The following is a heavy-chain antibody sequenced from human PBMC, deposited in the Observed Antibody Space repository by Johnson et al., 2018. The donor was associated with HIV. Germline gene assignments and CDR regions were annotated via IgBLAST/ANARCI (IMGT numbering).Heavy chain of an antibody. J-gene: IGHJ3*02. CDR2: IYSGGST. Sequence: VQLVESGGGVVQPGRSLRLSCEASGFTFSSYAMHWVRQAPGKGLEWVSVIYSGGSTYYADSVKGRFTISRDNSKNTLYLQMNSLRVEDTAVYYCARDESGYDEGFDAFDIWGQGTMVTVSS. V-gene: IGHV3-NL1*01. D-gene: IGHD5-12*01. CDR1: GFTFSSYA. CDR3: ARDESGYDEGFDAFDI.